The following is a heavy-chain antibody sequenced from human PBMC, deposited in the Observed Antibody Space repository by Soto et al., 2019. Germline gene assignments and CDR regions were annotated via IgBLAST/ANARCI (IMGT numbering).Heavy chain of an antibody. D-gene: IGHD3-22*01. V-gene: IGHV1-69*13. CDR1: GGTFSSYA. CDR3: TKARQPYDSSGLGVF. J-gene: IGHJ4*02. Sequence: GASVKVSCKASGGTFSSYAISWVRQAPGQGLEWMGGIILILGSANYAQKFQGRVTVTADESTSTAYMELSSLRSEDTAVYYCTKARQPYDSSGLGVFWGQGTLVTVSS. CDR2: IILILGSA.